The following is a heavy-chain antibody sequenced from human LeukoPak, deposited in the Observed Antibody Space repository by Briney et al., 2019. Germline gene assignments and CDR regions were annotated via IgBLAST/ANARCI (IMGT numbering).Heavy chain of an antibody. V-gene: IGHV4-34*01. J-gene: IGHJ4*02. CDR2: INHSGST. CDR3: ARGRKDYYGSGSYYSSDY. CDR1: GGSLSGYY. Sequence: SETLSLTCAVYGGSLSGYYWSWIRQPPGKGLEWIGEINHSGSTNYNPSLKSRVTISVDTSKNQFSLKLSSVTAADTAVYYCARGRKDYYGSGSYYSSDYWGQGTLVTVSS. D-gene: IGHD3-10*01.